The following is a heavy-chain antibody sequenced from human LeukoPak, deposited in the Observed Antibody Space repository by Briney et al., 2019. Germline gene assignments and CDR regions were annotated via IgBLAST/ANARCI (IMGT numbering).Heavy chain of an antibody. CDR1: EFSVGSNY. CDR3: ARDVARGFDP. Sequence: GSLRLSCAASEFSVGSNYMTWVRQPPGKGLEWIGEIYHSGSTNYNPSLKSRVTISVDKSRNQFSLKLSSVTAADTAVYYCARDVARGFDPWGQGTLVTVSS. J-gene: IGHJ5*02. CDR2: IYHSGST. V-gene: IGHV4-4*02. D-gene: IGHD2-21*01.